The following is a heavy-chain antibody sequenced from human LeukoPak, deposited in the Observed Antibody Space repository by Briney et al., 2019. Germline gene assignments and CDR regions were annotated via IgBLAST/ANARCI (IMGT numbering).Heavy chain of an antibody. CDR3: ARDQRWLRDYYYMDV. CDR1: GGSISSYY. D-gene: IGHD5-12*01. Sequence: TSETLSLTCSVSGGSISSYYWSWIRQPAGKGLEWIGRIYTRGSTNYNPSLKSRVTMSGDTSKNQFSLKLSSVTAADTAVYYCARDQRWLRDYYYMDVWGKGTTVTISS. V-gene: IGHV4-4*07. J-gene: IGHJ6*03. CDR2: IYTRGST.